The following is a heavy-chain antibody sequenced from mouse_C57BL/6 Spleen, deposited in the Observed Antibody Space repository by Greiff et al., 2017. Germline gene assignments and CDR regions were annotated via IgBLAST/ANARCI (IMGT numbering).Heavy chain of an antibody. Sequence: EVQLVESGGGLVKPGGSLKLSCAASGFTFSDYGMHWVRQAPEKGLEWVAYISSGSSTIYYADTVKGRFTISRDNAKNTLCLQMTSLRSEDTAMYYCARGQEYYAMDYWGQGTSVTVSS. CDR3: ARGQEYYAMDY. CDR2: ISSGSSTI. J-gene: IGHJ4*01. V-gene: IGHV5-17*01. CDR1: GFTFSDYG. D-gene: IGHD6-1*01.